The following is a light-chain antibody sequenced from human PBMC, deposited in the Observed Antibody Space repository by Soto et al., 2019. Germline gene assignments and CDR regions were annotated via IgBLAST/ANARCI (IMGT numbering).Light chain of an antibody. V-gene: IGKV1-39*01. CDR1: QSISSH. Sequence: DIQITQSPSSLSASVGDRVTITCRASQSISSHLNWYQHKPGRPPRLMIFASYILEGGVPSRFSGSGSDTYFTLTIDSLQHEDVATYYCQHSYITPRYTFGQGTKVEI. J-gene: IGKJ2*01. CDR2: ASY. CDR3: QHSYITPRYT.